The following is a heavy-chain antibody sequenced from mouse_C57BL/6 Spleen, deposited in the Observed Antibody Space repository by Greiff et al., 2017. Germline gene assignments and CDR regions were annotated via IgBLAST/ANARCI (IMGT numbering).Heavy chain of an antibody. Sequence: VQLQQSGPELVKPGASVKMSCKASGYTFTDYNMHWVKQSHGKSLEWIGYSNPNNGGTSYNQKFKGKATLTVNKSSSTAYMELRSLTSEVSAVYYCALYYGNDFDYWGQGTTLTVSS. CDR1: GYTFTDYN. V-gene: IGHV1-22*01. J-gene: IGHJ2*01. CDR3: ALYYGNDFDY. CDR2: SNPNNGGT. D-gene: IGHD2-1*01.